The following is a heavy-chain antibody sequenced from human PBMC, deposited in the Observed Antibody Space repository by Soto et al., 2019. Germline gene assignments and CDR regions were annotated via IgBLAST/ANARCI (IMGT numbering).Heavy chain of an antibody. CDR2: IYYSGVT. V-gene: IGHV4-39*01. Sequence: QLQLQESGPGLVKPSETLSLTCTVSDNSISSSRYYWGWIRQPPGAGLEWIGNIYYSGVTNYTPSLKSRRTISLDTSKSQFSLKLSSVSAAYTAVYYCARQEGYTAGCQGYWGPGTLVTVAS. J-gene: IGHJ4*02. CDR1: DNSISSSRYY. D-gene: IGHD2-21*02. CDR3: ARQEGYTAGCQGY.